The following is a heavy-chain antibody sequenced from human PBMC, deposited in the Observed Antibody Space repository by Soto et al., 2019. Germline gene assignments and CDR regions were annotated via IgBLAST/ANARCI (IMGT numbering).Heavy chain of an antibody. D-gene: IGHD2-2*03. CDR1: GGSISSGGYY. CDR3: ASGYCISTSCSPGDYGMDV. CDR2: IYYSGST. J-gene: IGHJ6*02. V-gene: IGHV4-31*03. Sequence: QVQLQESGPGLVKPSQTLSLTCTVSGGSISSGGYYWSWIRQHPGKGLEWIGYIYYSGSTYYNPSLTSRVTISVDTSKNQFSLKLSSVTAADTAVYYCASGYCISTSCSPGDYGMDVWGQGTTVTVSS.